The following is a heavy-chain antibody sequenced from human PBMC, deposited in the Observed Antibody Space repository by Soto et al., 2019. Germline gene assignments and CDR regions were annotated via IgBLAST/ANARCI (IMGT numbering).Heavy chain of an antibody. CDR1: GFTFDDYA. J-gene: IGHJ4*02. CDR3: AKDMGNALDY. V-gene: IGHV3-9*01. Sequence: PGGSLRLSCAASGFTFDDYAMHWVRQAPGKGLEWVSGISWNSGSIGYADSVKGRFTISRDNAKNSLYLQMNSLRAEDTALYYCAKDMGNALDYWGQGTLVTVSS. CDR2: ISWNSGSI. D-gene: IGHD7-27*01.